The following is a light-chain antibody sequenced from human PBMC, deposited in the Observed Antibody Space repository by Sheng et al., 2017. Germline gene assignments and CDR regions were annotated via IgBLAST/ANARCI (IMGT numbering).Light chain of an antibody. CDR1: SSNIGAGYD. CDR2: DNT. Sequence: QSVLTQPPSVSGAPGQRVTISCTGSSSNIGAGYDVHWYQQLPGTAPKLLIFDNTNRPSGVPDRFSGSKSGTSASLAITGLQAEDEADYYCQSYDNSLNAWVFGGGTKLTV. CDR3: QSYDNSLNAWV. V-gene: IGLV1-40*01. J-gene: IGLJ3*02.